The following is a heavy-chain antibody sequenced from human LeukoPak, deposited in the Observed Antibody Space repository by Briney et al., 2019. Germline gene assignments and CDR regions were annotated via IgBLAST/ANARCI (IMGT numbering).Heavy chain of an antibody. V-gene: IGHV4-34*01. CDR3: ARPGLAYCGADCYSTEGYYFDY. CDR2: INHGGST. CDR1: GFTFSDHY. D-gene: IGHD2-21*01. J-gene: IGHJ4*02. Sequence: GSLRLSCAASGFTFSDHYMEWVRQPPGKGLEWIGEINHGGSTSYNPSLKSRVTISVDTSKNQFSLRLSSVTAADTAMYYCARPGLAYCGADCYSTEGYYFDYWSQGTLVTVSS.